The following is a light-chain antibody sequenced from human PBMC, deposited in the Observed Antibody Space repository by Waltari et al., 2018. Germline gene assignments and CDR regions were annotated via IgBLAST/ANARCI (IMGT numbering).Light chain of an antibody. Sequence: QSALTQPVSVSGSPGQSITISCSGTSSDVGAYNYVSWYKQYPGKAPKLIIYEVSYRPPGISKRFSGSKSGNPASLTISGLQAEDEADYYCSSYTSTTTALIFGGGTHLTVL. CDR1: SSDVGAYNY. CDR3: SSYTSTTTALI. CDR2: EVS. V-gene: IGLV2-14*01. J-gene: IGLJ2*01.